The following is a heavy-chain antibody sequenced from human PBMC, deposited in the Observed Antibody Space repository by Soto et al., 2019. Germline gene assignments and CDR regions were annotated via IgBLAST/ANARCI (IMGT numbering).Heavy chain of an antibody. J-gene: IGHJ4*02. D-gene: IGHD2-8*01. CDR1: GGTFSSYA. CDR2: IIPIFGTA. CDR3: ARGGGDCTNGVCYAFFDY. Sequence: QVQLVQSGAEAKKPGSSVKVSCKASGGTFSSYAISWVRQAPGQGLEWMGGIIPIFGTANYAQKFQGRVTITADESTSTAYMELSSLRSEDTAVYYCARGGGDCTNGVCYAFFDYWGQGTLVTVSS. V-gene: IGHV1-69*01.